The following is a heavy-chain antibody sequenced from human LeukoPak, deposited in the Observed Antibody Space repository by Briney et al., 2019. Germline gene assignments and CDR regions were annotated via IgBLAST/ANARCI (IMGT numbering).Heavy chain of an antibody. Sequence: GGSLRLSCAASGFTFSDYWMTWVRQAPGKGLEWVANIKRDGSEKYYVDSVKGRLTISRDNAKNTLYLQMNSLRAEDTAVYYCAREPPVTSCYGYWGQGTLVTVSS. D-gene: IGHD2-2*01. V-gene: IGHV3-7*01. CDR2: IKRDGSEK. CDR1: GFTFSDYW. CDR3: AREPPVTSCYGY. J-gene: IGHJ4*02.